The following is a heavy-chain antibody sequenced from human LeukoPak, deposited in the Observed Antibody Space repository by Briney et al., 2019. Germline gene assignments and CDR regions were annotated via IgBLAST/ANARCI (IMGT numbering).Heavy chain of an antibody. CDR3: ARDYGSGSYYGEYYYYMDV. J-gene: IGHJ6*03. D-gene: IGHD3-10*01. Sequence: ASVKVSCKASGYTFTGYYMHWVRQAPGQGLEWMGWINPKSGGTNYAQKFQGRVTMTRDTSISTAYMELSRLRSDDTAVYYCARDYGSGSYYGEYYYYMDVWGKGTTVTVSS. CDR1: GYTFTGYY. CDR2: INPKSGGT. V-gene: IGHV1-2*02.